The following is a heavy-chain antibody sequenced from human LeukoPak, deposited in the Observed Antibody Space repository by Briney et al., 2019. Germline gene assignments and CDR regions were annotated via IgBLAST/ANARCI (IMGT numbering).Heavy chain of an antibody. CDR2: IYPGDSDT. J-gene: IGHJ4*02. V-gene: IGHV5-51*01. CDR3: ARIVRGSGWFFDY. D-gene: IGHD6-19*01. CDR1: GSRFTSYW. Sequence: GASLKISCKGSGSRFTSYWIGWVRRLPGKGLEWMGIIYPGDSDTRYSPSFQGQVTISADKSISTAYLQWSSLKASDTAMYYCARIVRGSGWFFDYWGQGTLVTVSS.